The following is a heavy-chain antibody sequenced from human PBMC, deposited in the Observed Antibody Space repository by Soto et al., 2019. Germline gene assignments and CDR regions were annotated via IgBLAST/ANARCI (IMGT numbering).Heavy chain of an antibody. Sequence: QVQLVESVGGVVQPGTSLRLSCAASGFTFNNYGMHWVRQAPGTGLEWVAAISSDGSDKYYADSVKGRLTISRDNSKNTLYLQMHSLRAEDTAVYYCAKDQGIAASHGIDWGQGTMVTVSS. V-gene: IGHV3-30*18. J-gene: IGHJ3*01. CDR1: GFTFNNYG. D-gene: IGHD6-13*01. CDR3: AKDQGIAASHGID. CDR2: ISSDGSDK.